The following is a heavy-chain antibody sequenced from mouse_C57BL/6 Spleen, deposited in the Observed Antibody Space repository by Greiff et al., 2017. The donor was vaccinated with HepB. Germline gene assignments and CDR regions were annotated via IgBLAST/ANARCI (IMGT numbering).Heavy chain of an antibody. CDR2: IYPGDGDT. J-gene: IGHJ2*01. CDR3: ARLMVTSYFDY. Sequence: VQLQQSGPELVKPGASVKISCKASGYAFSSSWMNWVKQRPGKGLEWIGRIYPGDGDTNYNGKFKGKATLTADKSSSTAYMQLSSLTSEDSAVYFCARLMVTSYFDYWGQGTTLTVSS. CDR1: GYAFSSSW. V-gene: IGHV1-82*01. D-gene: IGHD2-3*01.